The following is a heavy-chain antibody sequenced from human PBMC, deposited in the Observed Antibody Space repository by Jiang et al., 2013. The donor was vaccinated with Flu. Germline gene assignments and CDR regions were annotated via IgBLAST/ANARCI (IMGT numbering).Heavy chain of an antibody. J-gene: IGHJ4*02. Sequence: TCAVYGGSFSGYYWSWIRQPPGKGLEWIGEINHSGSTNYNPSLKSRVTISVDTSKNQFSLKLSSVTAADTAVYYCARGGALGGDIVVVPAATLREFDYWGQGTLVTVSS. V-gene: IGHV4-34*01. CDR2: INHSGST. CDR1: GGSFSGYY. D-gene: IGHD2-2*01. CDR3: ARGGALGGDIVVVPAATLREFDY.